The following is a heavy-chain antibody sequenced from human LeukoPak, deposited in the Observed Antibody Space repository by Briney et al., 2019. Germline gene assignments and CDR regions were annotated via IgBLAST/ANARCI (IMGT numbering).Heavy chain of an antibody. D-gene: IGHD3-3*01. J-gene: IGHJ6*03. CDR2: ISSSSSTI. CDR1: GFTFSSYS. CDR3: ARGAQRFLEWLSEAYYMDV. Sequence: SGGSLRLSCAASGFTFSSYSMNWVRQAPGKGLEWVSYISSSSSTIYYADSVKGRFTISRDNAKNSLYLQMNSLRAEDTGVYYCARGAQRFLEWLSEAYYMDVWGKGTTVTVSS. V-gene: IGHV3-48*01.